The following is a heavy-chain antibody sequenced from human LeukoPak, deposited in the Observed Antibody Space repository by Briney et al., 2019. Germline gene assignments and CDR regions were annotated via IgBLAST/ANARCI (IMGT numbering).Heavy chain of an antibody. Sequence: GSSVKVSCKASGGTFSSYAISWVRQAPGQGLEWMGRIIPIFGIANYAQKFQGRVTITADKSTSTAHMELSSLRSEDTAVYYCARGVWGYCGGDCSNSPFDYWGQGTLVTVSS. V-gene: IGHV1-69*04. J-gene: IGHJ4*02. D-gene: IGHD2-21*02. CDR3: ARGVWGYCGGDCSNSPFDY. CDR1: GGTFSSYA. CDR2: IIPIFGIA.